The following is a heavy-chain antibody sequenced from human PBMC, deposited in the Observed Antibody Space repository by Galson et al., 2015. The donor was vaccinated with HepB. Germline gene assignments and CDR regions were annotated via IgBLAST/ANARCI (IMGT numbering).Heavy chain of an antibody. CDR2: ISAYNGNT. Sequence: SVKVSCKASGYTFTSYGISWVRQAPGQGLEWMGWISAYNGNTNYAQKLQGRVTMTTDTSTSTAYMELRSLRSDDTAVYYCARDGLKGWRRDGYNLGGRTQFDYWGQGTLVTVSS. V-gene: IGHV1-18*01. CDR3: ARDGLKGWRRDGYNLGGRTQFDY. J-gene: IGHJ4*02. CDR1: GYTFTSYG. D-gene: IGHD5-24*01.